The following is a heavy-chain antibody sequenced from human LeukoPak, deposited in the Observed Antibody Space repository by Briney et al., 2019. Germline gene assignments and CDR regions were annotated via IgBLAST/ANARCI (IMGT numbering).Heavy chain of an antibody. CDR2: IKQDGGEK. J-gene: IGHJ4*02. V-gene: IGHV3-7*01. CDR3: ARDQGSFDY. CDR1: GFTLRSYW. Sequence: GGSLRLSCAASGFTLRSYWMSWVRQAPGRGLEWVANIKQDGGEKYYVDSVKGRFTISRDNAKNTVYLQMNSLRAEDTAVYYCARDQGSFDYWGQGTLVTVSS.